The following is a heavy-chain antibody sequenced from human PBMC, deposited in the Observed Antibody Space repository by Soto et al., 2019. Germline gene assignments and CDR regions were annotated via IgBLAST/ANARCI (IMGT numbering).Heavy chain of an antibody. D-gene: IGHD3-10*01. Sequence: QVQLQQWGAGLLKPSETLSLTCAVYGGSFSDYYWSWIRQPPGKGLEWIGEINHSGNTNYNPSLKSRVTISVDTSKNQFSLKMSSVTAADTAVYYCARGVVRRVIIQYTSLFDYWGLGTLVTVSS. CDR2: INHSGNT. CDR1: GGSFSDYY. CDR3: ARGVVRRVIIQYTSLFDY. J-gene: IGHJ4*02. V-gene: IGHV4-34*01.